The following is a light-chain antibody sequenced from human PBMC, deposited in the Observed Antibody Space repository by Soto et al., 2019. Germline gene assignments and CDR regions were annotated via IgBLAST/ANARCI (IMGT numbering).Light chain of an antibody. CDR1: SSDVGGYNC. J-gene: IGLJ1*01. CDR2: DVT. Sequence: QSALTQPRSVSGSPGQSVTISCTGTSSDVGGYNCVSWYQQHPGKAPQLIICDVTQRPSGVPDRFSGSKSGNTASLSISGLQAEDEADYHCCSHSASYTFVFGTGTKVTVL. V-gene: IGLV2-11*01. CDR3: CSHSASYTFV.